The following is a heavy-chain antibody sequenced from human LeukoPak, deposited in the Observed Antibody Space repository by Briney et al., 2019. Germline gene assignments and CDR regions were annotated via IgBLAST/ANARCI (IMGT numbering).Heavy chain of an antibody. CDR3: ARVAGYCSSTSNCYSDY. D-gene: IGHD2-2*01. V-gene: IGHV3-21*01. Sequence: GGSLRLSCAASGFTFNTYTMNWVRQAPRKGLEWVSSISSSSSYIYYADSVKGRFTISRDNAKKSLYLQMNSLRAEDTAVYYCARVAGYCSSTSNCYSDYWGQGTLVTVSS. CDR1: GFTFNTYT. CDR2: ISSSSSYI. J-gene: IGHJ4*02.